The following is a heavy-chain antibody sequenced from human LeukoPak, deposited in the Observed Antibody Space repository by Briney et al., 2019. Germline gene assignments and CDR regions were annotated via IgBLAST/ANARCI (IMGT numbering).Heavy chain of an antibody. D-gene: IGHD3-22*01. Sequence: GGSLRLSCAASGFTVSSNYMSWVRQAPGKGLEWVSVIYSGGSTYYADSVKGRFTISRDNSKNTLYLQMNSLRAEDTAVYYCAREYYYDSSGYFYWGQGTLVTVSS. CDR3: AREYYYDSSGYFY. CDR1: GFTVSSNY. J-gene: IGHJ4*02. CDR2: IYSGGST. V-gene: IGHV3-66*01.